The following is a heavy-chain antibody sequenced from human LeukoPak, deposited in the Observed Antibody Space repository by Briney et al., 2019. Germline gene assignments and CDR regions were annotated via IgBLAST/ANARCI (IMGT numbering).Heavy chain of an antibody. D-gene: IGHD1-26*01. CDR1: GYTFTSYA. CDR2: INPNSGGT. Sequence: ASVKVSCKASGYTFTSYAMNWVRQAPGQGLEWMGWINPNSGGTNYAQKFQGRVTMTRDTSISTAYMELSRLRSDDTAVYYCARDRESSLDYWGQGTLVTVSS. J-gene: IGHJ4*02. CDR3: ARDRESSLDY. V-gene: IGHV1-2*02.